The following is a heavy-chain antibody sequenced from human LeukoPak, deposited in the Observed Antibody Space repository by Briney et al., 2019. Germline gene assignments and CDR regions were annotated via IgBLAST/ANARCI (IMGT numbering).Heavy chain of an antibody. Sequence: SETLSLTCAVYGGSFSGYYWSWIRQPPGKGLEWIGEINHSGSTNYNPSLKSRVTISVDTSKNQFSLKLSSVTAADTAVYYCARLRDYGDFYYFDYWGQGTLVTVSS. CDR3: ARLRDYGDFYYFDY. V-gene: IGHV4-34*01. CDR1: GGSFSGYY. J-gene: IGHJ4*02. CDR2: INHSGST. D-gene: IGHD4-17*01.